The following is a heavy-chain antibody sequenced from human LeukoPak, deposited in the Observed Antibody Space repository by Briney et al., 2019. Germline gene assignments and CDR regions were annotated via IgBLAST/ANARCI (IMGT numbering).Heavy chain of an antibody. J-gene: IGHJ4*02. CDR1: GGSVSSGSYY. CDR3: ASGDGDPFFDY. Sequence: SETLSLTCTVSGGSVSSGSYYWSWIRQPPGRGLEWIGYIYYSGGTNYNPSLKSRVNISLDTSKNQFSLKLSSVTAADTAVYFCASGDGDPFFDYWGQGTLVTVSS. D-gene: IGHD4-17*01. V-gene: IGHV4-61*01. CDR2: IYYSGGT.